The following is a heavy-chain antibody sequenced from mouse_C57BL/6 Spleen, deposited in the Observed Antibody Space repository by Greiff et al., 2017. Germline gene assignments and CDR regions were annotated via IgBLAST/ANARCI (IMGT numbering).Heavy chain of an antibody. V-gene: IGHV1-82*01. CDR2: IYPGDGDT. D-gene: IGHD2-10*01. Sequence: QVHVKQSGPELVKPGASVKISCKASGYAFSSSWMNWVKQRPGKGLEWIGRIYPGDGDTNYNGKFKGKATLTADKSSSTAYMQLSSLTSEDSAVYFCARGAYYGDYWGQGTTLTVSS. J-gene: IGHJ2*01. CDR1: GYAFSSSW. CDR3: ARGAYYGDY.